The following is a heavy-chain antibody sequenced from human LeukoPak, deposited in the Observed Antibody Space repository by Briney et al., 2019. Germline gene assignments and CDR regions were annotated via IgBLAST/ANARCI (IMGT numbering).Heavy chain of an antibody. V-gene: IGHV1-46*01. D-gene: IGHD3-22*01. CDR1: GYTFTIYY. CDR3: ARSHSYYYDSSGYYSDY. CDR2: INPSGGST. Sequence: ASVKVSCTTSGYTFTIYYMHWVRHAPGQGLEWMGIINPSGGSTSYAQKFQGRVTMTRDTSTSTGYMELSSLRSEDTAVYYCARSHSYYYDSSGYYSDYWGQGTLVTVSS. J-gene: IGHJ4*02.